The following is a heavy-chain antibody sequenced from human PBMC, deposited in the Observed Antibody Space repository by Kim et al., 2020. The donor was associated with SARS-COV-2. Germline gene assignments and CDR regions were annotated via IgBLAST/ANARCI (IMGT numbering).Heavy chain of an antibody. V-gene: IGHV1-3*01. D-gene: IGHD3-16*01. J-gene: IGHJ4*02. Sequence: ASVKVSCKASGYTFTSYAMHWVRQAPGQRLEWMGWINAGNGNTKYSQKFQGRVTITRDTSASTAYMELSSLRSEDTAVYYCARIMITFGGVLGLSYWGQGTLVTVSS. CDR2: INAGNGNT. CDR3: ARIMITFGGVLGLSY. CDR1: GYTFTSYA.